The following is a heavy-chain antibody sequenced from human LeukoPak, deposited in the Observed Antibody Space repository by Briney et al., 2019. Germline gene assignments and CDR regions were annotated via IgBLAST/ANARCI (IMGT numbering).Heavy chain of an antibody. V-gene: IGHV1-69*01. J-gene: IGHJ4*02. CDR3: ARVVYGGNPAYPGY. CDR1: GGTFSSSG. D-gene: IGHD4-23*01. Sequence: SVKVSCKASGGTFSSSGIIWVRQAPGQGLEWMGGIIPIFGTANYAQKFQGRVTITADESTSTAYMELSSLRSEDTAVYYCARVVYGGNPAYPGYWGQGTLVTVSS. CDR2: IIPIFGTA.